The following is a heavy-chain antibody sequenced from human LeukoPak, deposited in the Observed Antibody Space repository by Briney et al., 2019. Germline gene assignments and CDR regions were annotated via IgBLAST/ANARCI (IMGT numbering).Heavy chain of an antibody. D-gene: IGHD3-10*01. Sequence: PGGSLRLSCAASGFTFSSYAMSWVRQAPGKGLEWVSGISGSGGRTYYADSVKGRFTISRDNSKNTLYLQMNSLRAEDTAVYYCAVNLLLWFGESPVRFDPWGQGTLVTVSS. CDR1: GFTFSSYA. V-gene: IGHV3-23*01. J-gene: IGHJ5*02. CDR2: ISGSGGRT. CDR3: AVNLLLWFGESPVRFDP.